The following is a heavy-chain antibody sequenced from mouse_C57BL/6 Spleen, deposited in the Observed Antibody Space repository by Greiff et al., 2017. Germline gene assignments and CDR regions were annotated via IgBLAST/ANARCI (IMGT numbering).Heavy chain of an antibody. CDR3: VGAWFAY. V-gene: IGHV10-1*01. J-gene: IGHJ3*01. CDR2: IRSKSNNYAT. CDR1: GFSFNTYA. Sequence: EVMLVESGGGLVQPKGSLKLSCAASGFSFNTYAMNWVRQAPGQGLEWVARIRSKSNNYATYYADSVKDRFTISRDDSESMLYLQMNNSKTEDTAMYYCVGAWFAYRGQGTLVTVSA.